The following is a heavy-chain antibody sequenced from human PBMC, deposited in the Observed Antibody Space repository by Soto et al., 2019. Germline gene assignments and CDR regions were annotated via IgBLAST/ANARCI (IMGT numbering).Heavy chain of an antibody. CDR3: ARGLGYCSSTSCRAAVYYYYYYMDV. D-gene: IGHD2-2*01. CDR1: GGSISSYY. V-gene: IGHV4-59*01. Sequence: SETLSLTCTASGGSISSYYWSWIRQPPGKGLEWIGYIYYSGSTNYNPSLKSRVTISVDTSKNQFSLKLSSVTAADTAVYYCARGLGYCSSTSCRAAVYYYYYYMDVWGKGTTVTVSS. J-gene: IGHJ6*03. CDR2: IYYSGST.